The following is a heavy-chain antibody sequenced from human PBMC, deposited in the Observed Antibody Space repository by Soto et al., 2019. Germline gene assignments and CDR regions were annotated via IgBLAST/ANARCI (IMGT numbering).Heavy chain of an antibody. Sequence: EVQLLESGGGLVQPGGSLRLSCAASGFTFSSYAMSWVRQAPGKGLEWVSAISGSGGSTYYADSVKGRFTISRDNSKNTLYLQMNSLRAEDTAVYYCAKAGRVRGVIISSEDYWGQGTLVTVSS. V-gene: IGHV3-23*01. CDR2: ISGSGGST. J-gene: IGHJ4*02. D-gene: IGHD3-10*01. CDR1: GFTFSSYA. CDR3: AKAGRVRGVIISSEDY.